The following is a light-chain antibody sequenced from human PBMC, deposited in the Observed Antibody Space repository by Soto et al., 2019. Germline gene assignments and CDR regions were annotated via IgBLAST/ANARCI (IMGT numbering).Light chain of an antibody. CDR3: QQYGSSQYT. Sequence: EIVLTQSPGTLSLSPGERATLSCRASQSVSSSYLAWYQQKPGQAPRLLIYGASSRATDIPDRFSGSGSGIDFTLTISRLEPEDFAVYYCQQYGSSQYTFGQGTKLEIK. CDR2: GAS. J-gene: IGKJ2*01. CDR1: QSVSSSY. V-gene: IGKV3-20*01.